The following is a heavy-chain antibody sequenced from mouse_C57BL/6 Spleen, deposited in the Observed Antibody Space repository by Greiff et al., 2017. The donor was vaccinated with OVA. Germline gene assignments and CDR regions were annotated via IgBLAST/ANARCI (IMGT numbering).Heavy chain of an antibody. J-gene: IGHJ4*01. Sequence: VMLVESGPELVKPGASVKISCKASGYAFSSSWMNWVKQRPGKGLEWIGRIYPGDGDTNYNGKFKGKATLTADKSSSTAYMQLSSLTSEDSAVYFCARKEYSYAMDYWGQGTSVTVSS. V-gene: IGHV1-82*01. CDR2: IYPGDGDT. D-gene: IGHD5-1*01. CDR3: ARKEYSYAMDY. CDR1: GYAFSSSW.